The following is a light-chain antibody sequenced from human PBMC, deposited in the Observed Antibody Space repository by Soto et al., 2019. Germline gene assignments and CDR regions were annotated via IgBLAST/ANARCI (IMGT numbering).Light chain of an antibody. J-gene: IGKJ4*01. CDR3: QQRSNWPPFT. Sequence: IVMTQSPATLSVSPGERATLSCRASQSVDDNLAWYQQKPGQAPRLLIYGASTRATGIPARFSGSGSGTDFTPTISSLEPEDFAVYYCQQRSNWPPFTFGGGTKVDIK. CDR1: QSVDDN. CDR2: GAS. V-gene: IGKV3-15*01.